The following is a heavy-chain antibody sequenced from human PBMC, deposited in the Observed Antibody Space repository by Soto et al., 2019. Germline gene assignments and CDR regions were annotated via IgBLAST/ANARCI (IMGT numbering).Heavy chain of an antibody. Sequence: PGGSLRLSCAASGFFFSDYYMTWIRQAPGKGLEWVSYISSGSSYTNYAASVKGRFTISRDNAKNTLYLQMNSLRSEDTAVYYCGRDPDMPEPLFDRWGQGALVTVSS. CDR3: GRDPDMPEPLFDR. J-gene: IGHJ5*02. CDR2: ISSGSSYT. D-gene: IGHD2-2*01. CDR1: GFFFSDYY. V-gene: IGHV3-11*06.